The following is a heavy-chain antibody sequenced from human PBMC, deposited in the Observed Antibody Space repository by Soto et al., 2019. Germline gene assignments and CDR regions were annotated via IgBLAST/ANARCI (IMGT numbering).Heavy chain of an antibody. D-gene: IGHD7-27*01. CDR3: ASDPERFSNWGYAFDI. J-gene: IGHJ3*02. V-gene: IGHV3-7*03. CDR2: IKQDGSEK. Sequence: GGSLRLSCAASGFTFSSYWMSWVRQAPGKGLEWVANIKQDGSEKYYVDSVKGRFTISRDNAKNSLYLQMNSLRAEDTAVYYCASDPERFSNWGYAFDIWGQGTMVTVSS. CDR1: GFTFSSYW.